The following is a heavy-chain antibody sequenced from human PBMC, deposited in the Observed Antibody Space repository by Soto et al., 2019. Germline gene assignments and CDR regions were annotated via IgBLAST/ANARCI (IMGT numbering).Heavy chain of an antibody. Sequence: QVQLVQSGAEVKKPGASVKVSCKGSGYTFTANYIQWVRQAPGQGLEWMGWINPNSGGTTYAQKFQGRVALTRDTAIRTAYMELSRLTSADTAVYFWAREGRGWKYFGYWGQGSLVTVPS. V-gene: IGHV1-2*02. CDR2: INPNSGGT. D-gene: IGHD6-19*01. J-gene: IGHJ4*02. CDR3: AREGRGWKYFGY. CDR1: GYTFTANY.